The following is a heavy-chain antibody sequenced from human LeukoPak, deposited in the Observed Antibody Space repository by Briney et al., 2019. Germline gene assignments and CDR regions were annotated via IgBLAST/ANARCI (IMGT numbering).Heavy chain of an antibody. CDR1: GFTFSSYA. Sequence: GGSLRLSCAASGFTFSSYAMSWVRQAPGKGLEWVSAISGSGGSTYYADSVKGRFTISRDNSKNTLYLQMNSLRAEDTAVYYCARVIGWGYDLNWFDPWGQGTLVTVSS. CDR2: ISGSGGST. CDR3: ARVIGWGYDLNWFDP. D-gene: IGHD3-3*01. J-gene: IGHJ5*02. V-gene: IGHV3-23*01.